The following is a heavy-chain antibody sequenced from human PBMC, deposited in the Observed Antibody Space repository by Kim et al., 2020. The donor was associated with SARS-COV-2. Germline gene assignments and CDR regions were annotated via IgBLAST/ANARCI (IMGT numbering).Heavy chain of an antibody. J-gene: IGHJ4*02. V-gene: IGHV3-33*05. Sequence: GGSLRLSCAASGFTFSSYGMHWVRQAPGKGLEWVAVISYDGSNKYYADSVKGRFTISRDNSKNTLYLQMNSLRAEDTAVYYCARDMGIASAGTVHRRFDYWGQGTLVTVSS. CDR3: ARDMGIASAGTVHRRFDY. CDR1: GFTFSSYG. CDR2: ISYDGSNK. D-gene: IGHD6-13*01.